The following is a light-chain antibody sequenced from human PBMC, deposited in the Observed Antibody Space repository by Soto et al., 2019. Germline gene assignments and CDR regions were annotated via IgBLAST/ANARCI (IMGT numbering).Light chain of an antibody. J-gene: IGKJ5*01. CDR2: DAS. Sequence: IVLTQSPATLSVSPGERATLSCRASQSVSSNLAWCQQKPGQAPRLLIYDASNRATGIPARFSGSGSGTDFTLTISSLEPEDFAVYYCQQRSNRPPITFGQGTRLEIK. V-gene: IGKV3-11*01. CDR3: QQRSNRPPIT. CDR1: QSVSSN.